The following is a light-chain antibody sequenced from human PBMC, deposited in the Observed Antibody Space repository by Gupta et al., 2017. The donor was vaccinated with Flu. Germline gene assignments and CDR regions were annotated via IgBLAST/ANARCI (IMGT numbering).Light chain of an antibody. J-gene: IGKJ1*01. V-gene: IGKV1-5*03. Sequence: GDRVTITCRASQSSDSWLTWYQQKPGKAPKLLIYKASNLESAVPSRFSGSGSGTEFTLTISSLQPDDFATYYCQQYRSYPWTFGQGTTVEIQ. CDR1: QSSDSW. CDR2: KAS. CDR3: QQYRSYPWT.